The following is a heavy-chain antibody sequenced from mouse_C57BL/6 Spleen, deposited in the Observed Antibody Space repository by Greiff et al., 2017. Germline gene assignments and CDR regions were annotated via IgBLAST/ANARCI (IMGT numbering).Heavy chain of an antibody. J-gene: IGHJ3*01. CDR3: AKKRGDYDGFAY. CDR1: GFSLTSYG. V-gene: IGHV2-5*01. CDR2: IWRGGST. Sequence: VKLMESGPGLVQPSQSLSITCTVSGFSLTSYGVHWVRQSPGKGLEWLGVIWRGGSTDYNAAFMSRLSITKDNSKSQVFFKMNSLQADDTAIYYCAKKRGDYDGFAYWGQGTLVTVSA. D-gene: IGHD2-4*01.